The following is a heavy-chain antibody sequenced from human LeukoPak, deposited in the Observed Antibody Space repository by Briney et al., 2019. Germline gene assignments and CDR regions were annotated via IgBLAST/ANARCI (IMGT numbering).Heavy chain of an antibody. Sequence: SETLSLTCTVSGGSISSSSYYWGWIRQPPGKGLEWIGSIYYSGSTYYNPSLKSRVTISVDTSKNQFSLQLNSVTPEDTAVYYCARSYYGLDVWGQGTTVTVSS. J-gene: IGHJ6*02. CDR3: ARSYYGLDV. CDR1: GGSISSSSYY. CDR2: IYYSGST. V-gene: IGHV4-39*01.